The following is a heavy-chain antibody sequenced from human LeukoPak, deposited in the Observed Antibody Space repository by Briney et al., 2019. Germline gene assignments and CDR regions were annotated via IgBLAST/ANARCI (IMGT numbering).Heavy chain of an antibody. CDR2: IYYSGST. Sequence: SETLSLTCTVSGGSISSYYWSWIRQPPGKGLEWIGYIYYSGSTNYNPSLKSRVTISVDTSKNQFSLKLSSVTAADTAVYYCARPGGGHDAFDIWGQGTMVTVSS. CDR1: GGSISSYY. V-gene: IGHV4-59*08. J-gene: IGHJ3*02. CDR3: ARPGGGHDAFDI. D-gene: IGHD3-10*01.